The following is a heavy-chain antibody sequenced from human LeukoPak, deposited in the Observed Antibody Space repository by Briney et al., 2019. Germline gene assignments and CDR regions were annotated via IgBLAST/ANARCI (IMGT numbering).Heavy chain of an antibody. CDR3: ARGRGAAAGIWVIYQYYFDY. Sequence: ASVKVSCKASGYTFTSYDIHWVRQATGQGLEWMGWMNPNSGNTGYAQKFQGRVTMTRNTSISTAYMELSSLRSEDTAVYYCARGRGAAAGIWVIYQYYFDYWGQGTLVTVSS. CDR2: MNPNSGNT. V-gene: IGHV1-8*01. D-gene: IGHD6-13*01. CDR1: GYTFTSYD. J-gene: IGHJ4*02.